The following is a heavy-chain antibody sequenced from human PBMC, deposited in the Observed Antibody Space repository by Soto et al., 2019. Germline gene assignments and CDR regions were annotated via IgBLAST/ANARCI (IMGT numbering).Heavy chain of an antibody. CDR2: ISAYNGNT. CDR1: GYTFTSYG. J-gene: IGHJ6*02. Sequence: ASVKVSCKASGYTFTSYGISWVRQAPGQGLEWMGWISAYNGNTIYAQKLQGRVTMTTDTSTSTAYMELRSLRSDDTAVYYCARVKNRGYRYAYYYYGMDVWGQGTTVTVSS. D-gene: IGHD3-10*01. V-gene: IGHV1-18*01. CDR3: ARVKNRGYRYAYYYYGMDV.